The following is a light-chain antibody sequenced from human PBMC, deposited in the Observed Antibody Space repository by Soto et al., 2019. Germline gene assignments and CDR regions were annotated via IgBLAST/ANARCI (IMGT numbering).Light chain of an antibody. J-gene: IGKJ1*01. Sequence: DLPRTQSPSTLSASVGDRVTITCRARQTISIWLAWYQQKPGKATKLLIYDASILESGVPSRFSGSGSGTEFTLTISSMQPEDFATYYCQQYNSYSFGQGTKVDIK. V-gene: IGKV1-5*01. CDR2: DAS. CDR3: QQYNSYS. CDR1: QTISIW.